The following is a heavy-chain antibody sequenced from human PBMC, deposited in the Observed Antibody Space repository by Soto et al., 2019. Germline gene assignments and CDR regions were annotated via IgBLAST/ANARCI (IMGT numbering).Heavy chain of an antibody. CDR1: SYTFTNHD. CDR3: ARMETFGSLNWFDP. J-gene: IGHJ5*02. D-gene: IGHD3-16*01. CDR2: MNPGSGET. V-gene: IGHV1-8*01. Sequence: SVKVCCKASSYTFTNHDISWVRQATGQGLEWMGWMNPGSGETGYAQKFQGRVTMTRDISIATAYMELSSLRSDDTAIYYCARMETFGSLNWFDPWGQGTLVTVSS.